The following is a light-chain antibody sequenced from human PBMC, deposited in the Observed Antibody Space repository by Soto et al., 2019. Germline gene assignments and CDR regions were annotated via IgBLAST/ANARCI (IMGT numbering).Light chain of an antibody. CDR2: YVS. Sequence: IQFTQSPSLLSAGVGGRVSITCRARQDVNNHLAWYQQTPGRAPKLLISYVSTLQSGVPSRFSGSGSGTAFTLTINSLQPEDFATYYCQEIDSYPPTFGQGTRLEIK. CDR1: QDVNNH. CDR3: QEIDSYPPT. J-gene: IGKJ5*01. V-gene: IGKV1-9*01.